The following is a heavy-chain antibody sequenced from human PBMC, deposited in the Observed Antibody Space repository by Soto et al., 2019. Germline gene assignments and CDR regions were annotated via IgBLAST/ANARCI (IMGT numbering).Heavy chain of an antibody. CDR2: IIPILGIA. CDR3: ARDRAMSGYDWRGNWFDP. D-gene: IGHD5-12*01. J-gene: IGHJ5*02. V-gene: IGHV1-69*04. Sequence: GASVKVSCKASGGTFSSYTISWVRQAPGQGLEWMGRIIPILGIANYAQKFQGRVTITADKSTSTAYMELSSLRSEDTAVYYCARDRAMSGYDWRGNWFDPWGQGTLVTVSS. CDR1: GGTFSSYT.